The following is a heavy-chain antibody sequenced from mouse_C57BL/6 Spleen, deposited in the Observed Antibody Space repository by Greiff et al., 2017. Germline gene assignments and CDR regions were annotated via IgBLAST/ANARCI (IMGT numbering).Heavy chain of an antibody. D-gene: IGHD2-3*01. CDR3: AKADGYDAMDY. Sequence: EVQLQQSGPELVKPGASVKISCKASGYTFTDYYMNWVKQSHGKSLEWIGDINPNNGGTSYNQKFKGKATLTVEKSSSTAYMELRSLTSEDSAVYYCAKADGYDAMDYWGQGTSVTVSS. J-gene: IGHJ4*01. V-gene: IGHV1-26*01. CDR1: GYTFTDYY. CDR2: INPNNGGT.